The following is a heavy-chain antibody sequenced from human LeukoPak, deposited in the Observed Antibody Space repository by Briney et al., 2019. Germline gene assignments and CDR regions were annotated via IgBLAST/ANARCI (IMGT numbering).Heavy chain of an antibody. J-gene: IGHJ3*02. CDR1: GGSITSSSYY. Sequence: SETLSLTCTVSGGSITSSSYYWGWIRQPPGKGLEWIGSIYYSGNTYYNPSLKSRVTISLDTSKNQFSLKLSSVTAADTAVYYCARDPTKYADYHDAFDIWGQGTMVTVSS. CDR3: ARDPTKYADYHDAFDI. D-gene: IGHD4-17*01. CDR2: IYYSGNT. V-gene: IGHV4-39*07.